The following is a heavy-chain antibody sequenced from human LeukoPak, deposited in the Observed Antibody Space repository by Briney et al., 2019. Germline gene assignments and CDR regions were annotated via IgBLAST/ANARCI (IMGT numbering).Heavy chain of an antibody. CDR2: FDPEDGET. Sequence: ASVKVSCKVSGYTLTELSMHWVRQAPGKGLEWMGGFDPEDGETIYAQKLQGRVTMTTDTSTSTAYMELRSLRSDDTAVYYCARDRGWYGDYWGQGTLVTVSS. D-gene: IGHD6-19*01. CDR1: GYTLTELS. CDR3: ARDRGWYGDY. J-gene: IGHJ4*02. V-gene: IGHV1-24*01.